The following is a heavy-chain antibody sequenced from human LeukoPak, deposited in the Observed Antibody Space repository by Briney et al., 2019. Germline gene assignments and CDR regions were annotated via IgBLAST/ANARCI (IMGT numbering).Heavy chain of an antibody. CDR1: GFTFSSYG. V-gene: IGHV3-33*01. CDR3: ARDPLGIGPALVS. Sequence: PGGSLRLSCAASGFTFSSYGMHWVRQAPGKGLEWVAVIWYDGSIKYYADSVKGRFTISRDNSRNTLYLQMNSLRAEDTAVYFCARDPLGIGPALVSWGPGTRVTVSS. J-gene: IGHJ3*01. CDR2: IWYDGSIK. D-gene: IGHD7-27*01.